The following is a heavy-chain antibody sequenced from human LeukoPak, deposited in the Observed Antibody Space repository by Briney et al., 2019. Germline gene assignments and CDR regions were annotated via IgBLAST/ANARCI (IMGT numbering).Heavy chain of an antibody. CDR1: GVTFSSYA. CDR2: LRPVFGPI. J-gene: IGHJ6*03. Sequence: SVKVSCKASGVTFSSYAISWVRQAPGQGLEWIGGLRPVFGPINSAQKFQDRVTLTKDDSTTTAYMELRSLRSEDTAVYYCATNPMTGYHLGDHFYFYMAVWGKGTTVTVS. V-gene: IGHV1-69*05. D-gene: IGHD1-20*01. CDR3: ATNPMTGYHLGDHFYFYMAV.